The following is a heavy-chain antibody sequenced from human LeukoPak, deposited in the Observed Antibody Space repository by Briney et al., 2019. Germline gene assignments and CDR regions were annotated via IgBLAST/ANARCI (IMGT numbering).Heavy chain of an antibody. V-gene: IGHV4-31*03. CDR3: ASIRAVAGLPYYYYYGMDV. CDR2: IYYSGST. Sequence: PSETLSLTCTVSGGSISSGGYYWSWIRQHPGKGLEWIGYIYYSGSTYYNPSLKSRVTISVDTSKNQFSLKLSSVTAADTAVYYCASIRAVAGLPYYYYYGMDVWGQGTTVTVSS. CDR1: GGSISSGGYY. J-gene: IGHJ6*02. D-gene: IGHD6-19*01.